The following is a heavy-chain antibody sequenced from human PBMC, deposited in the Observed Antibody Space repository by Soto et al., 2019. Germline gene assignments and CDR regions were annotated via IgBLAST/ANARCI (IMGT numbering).Heavy chain of an antibody. V-gene: IGHV4-4*07. CDR2: VYTSGGT. CDR1: GGSISTYY. Sequence: QVRLRESGPRLVKPSETLSLTCTFSGGSISTYYWSWIRQPAGKGLEWIGRVYTSGGTNYNPSLKSRVSISLDESKNQFSLKLSSVTAADTAVYYCAREGYGSRGGYWGQGTLVIVSS. J-gene: IGHJ4*02. CDR3: AREGYGSRGGY. D-gene: IGHD3-10*01.